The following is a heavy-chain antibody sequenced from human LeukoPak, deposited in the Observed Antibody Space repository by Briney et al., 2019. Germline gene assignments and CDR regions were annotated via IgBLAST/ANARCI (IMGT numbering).Heavy chain of an antibody. CDR2: ISGSGGST. CDR3: AKDGAAAGVYYHYGMDV. J-gene: IGHJ6*04. V-gene: IGHV3-23*01. CDR1: GFTFSSYA. D-gene: IGHD6-13*01. Sequence: GGSLRLSCAASGFTFSSYAMSWVRQAPGKGLEWVSAISGSGGSTYYADSVKGRFTISRDNSKNTLYLQMNSLRAEDTAVYYCAKDGAAAGVYYHYGMDVWGKGTTVTVSS.